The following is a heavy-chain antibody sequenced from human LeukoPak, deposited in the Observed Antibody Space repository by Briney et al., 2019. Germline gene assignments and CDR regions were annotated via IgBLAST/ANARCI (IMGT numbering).Heavy chain of an antibody. Sequence: SQTLSLTCALSGDSVSSNSAAWNWIRQSPSRGLEWLGRTYYRSKWYNDYAVSVKSRITINPDTSKNQFSLQLNSVTPEDTAVYYCAREGQFRSGWYERYFDYWGQGTLVTVSS. CDR1: GDSVSSNSAA. CDR2: TYYRSKWYN. D-gene: IGHD6-19*01. V-gene: IGHV6-1*01. J-gene: IGHJ4*02. CDR3: AREGQFRSGWYERYFDY.